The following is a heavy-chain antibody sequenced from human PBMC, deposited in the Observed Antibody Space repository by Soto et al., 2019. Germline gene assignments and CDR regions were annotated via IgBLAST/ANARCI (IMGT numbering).Heavy chain of an antibody. V-gene: IGHV5-51*01. CDR3: ARQGYCSTTACSTVDY. CDR2: IYPGDSHT. CDR1: GYSFTSYW. Sequence: GESLKISCKGSGYSFTSYWIGWVRQMPGKGLEWLGIIYPGDSHTRYSPSFQGQATISADKSISTAYLQWNSLKASDTAIYYCARQGYCSTTACSTVDYWGQGTLVTVSS. J-gene: IGHJ4*02. D-gene: IGHD2-2*02.